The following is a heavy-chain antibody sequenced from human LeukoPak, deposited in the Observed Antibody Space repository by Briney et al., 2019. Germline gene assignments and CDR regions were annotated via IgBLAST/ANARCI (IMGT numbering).Heavy chain of an antibody. Sequence: ASVKVSCKASGYTFTGYYMHWVRQAPGQGLEWMGWINPNSGGTNYAQKFQGRVTMTRDTSISTAYMELSRLRSDDTAVYYCAISGGGNYYDSSGYCAWYWGQGTLVTVSS. CDR1: GYTFTGYY. J-gene: IGHJ4*02. CDR3: AISGGGNYYDSSGYCAWY. V-gene: IGHV1-2*02. CDR2: INPNSGGT. D-gene: IGHD3-22*01.